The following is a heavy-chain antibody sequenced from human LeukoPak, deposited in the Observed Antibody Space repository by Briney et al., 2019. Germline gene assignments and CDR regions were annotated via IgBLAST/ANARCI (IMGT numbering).Heavy chain of an antibody. CDR1: GFTFSSYS. J-gene: IGHJ4*02. V-gene: IGHV3-48*04. CDR2: ISSSSSTI. Sequence: PGGSLRLSCAASGFTFSSYSMNWVRQAPGKGLEWVSYISSSSSTIYYADSVKGRFTISRDNAKNSLYLQMNSLRAEDTAVYYCARDLLMASMVTSFDYWGQGTLVTVSS. CDR3: ARDLLMASMVTSFDY. D-gene: IGHD5-18*01.